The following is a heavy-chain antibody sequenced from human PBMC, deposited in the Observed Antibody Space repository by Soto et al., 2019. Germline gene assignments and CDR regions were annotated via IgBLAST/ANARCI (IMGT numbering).Heavy chain of an antibody. J-gene: IGHJ6*03. CDR2: ISGSGGST. Sequence: GGSLRLSCAASGFTFSSYAMSWVRQARGKGLEWVSAISGSGGSTYYADSVKGRFTISRDNSKNTLYLQMNSLRAEDTAVYYCARGIRGVMEWLLSTDYYYMDVWGKGTTVTVSS. D-gene: IGHD3-3*01. CDR1: GFTFSSYA. CDR3: ARGIRGVMEWLLSTDYYYMDV. V-gene: IGHV3-23*01.